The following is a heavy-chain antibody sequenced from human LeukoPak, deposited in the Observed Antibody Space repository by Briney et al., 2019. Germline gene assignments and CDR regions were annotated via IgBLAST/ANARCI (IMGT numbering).Heavy chain of an antibody. J-gene: IGHJ4*02. CDR2: ISSSSSYI. CDR1: GFTFSSYS. V-gene: IGHV3-21*01. Sequence: GGSLRLSCAASGFTFSSYSMNGVRQAPGKGLEWVSSISSSSSYIYYADSVKGRFTISIDNAKNSLYLQLNSLRADDPAVYYCARDQPAHYYGDYWRQATMVSV. CDR3: ARDQPAHYYGDY.